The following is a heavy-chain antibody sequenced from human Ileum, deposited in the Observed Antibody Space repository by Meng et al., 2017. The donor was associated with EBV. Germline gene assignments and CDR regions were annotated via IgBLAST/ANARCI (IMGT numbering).Heavy chain of an antibody. CDR1: GGPLSGYD. D-gene: IGHD2-21*01. Sequence: QVQVQQWGAGLLKPSETLSLTCAVYGGPLSGYDWSWIRQSPGRGLEWLGQIKDTGGGGYNPSLKSRMTMSADTSTNQFSLKLTSATAADTAVYFCRHAYCNDDGCTDHWGQGSLVTVSS. CDR2: IKDTGGG. J-gene: IGHJ4*02. V-gene: IGHV4-34*01. CDR3: RHAYCNDDGCTDH.